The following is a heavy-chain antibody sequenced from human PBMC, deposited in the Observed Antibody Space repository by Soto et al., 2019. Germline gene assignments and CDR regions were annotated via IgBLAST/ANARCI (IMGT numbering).Heavy chain of an antibody. V-gene: IGHV3-23*01. CDR2: ISGRSTRT. CDR3: AKDRGQHAVAGTSDFDY. CDR1: GFTFSTYA. Sequence: GGSLRLSCAASGFTFSTYAMGWVRQAPGKGLEWVSTISGRSTRTYYSDSVKGRFTVSRDNSKNALYLQLSSLRAEDTALYYYAKDRGQHAVAGTSDFDYWGQGTLVTVSS. J-gene: IGHJ4*02. D-gene: IGHD6-19*01.